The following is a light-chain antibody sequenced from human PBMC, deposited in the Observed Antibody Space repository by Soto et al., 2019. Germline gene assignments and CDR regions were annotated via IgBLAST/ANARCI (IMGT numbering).Light chain of an antibody. CDR1: SSDVGDYNY. CDR3: SSYTRSSTLGVV. V-gene: IGLV2-14*03. Sequence: QSVLTQPASVSGSPGQSITISCTGTSSDVGDYNYVSWYQQHPGKAPKLMIYDVTNRPSGVSSRFSGSKSGITASLTISGLQAEDEADYYCSSYTRSSTLGVVFGTGTKLTVL. J-gene: IGLJ3*02. CDR2: DVT.